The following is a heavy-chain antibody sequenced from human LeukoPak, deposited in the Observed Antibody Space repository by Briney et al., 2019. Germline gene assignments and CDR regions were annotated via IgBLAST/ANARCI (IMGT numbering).Heavy chain of an antibody. CDR3: ARVDGLGRGSFFDY. Sequence: PGGSLRLSCAASGFTFSSYWMSWVRQAPGKGLEWVANIKQDGSEKYYGDSVKGRFTISRDTAQNSLYLQMNSLRAEDTAVYYCARVDGLGRGSFFDYWGQGTLVTVSS. CDR1: GFTFSSYW. CDR2: IKQDGSEK. J-gene: IGHJ4*02. D-gene: IGHD3-10*01. V-gene: IGHV3-7*04.